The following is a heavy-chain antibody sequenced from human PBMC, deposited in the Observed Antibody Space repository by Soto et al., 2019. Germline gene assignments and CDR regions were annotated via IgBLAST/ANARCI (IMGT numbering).Heavy chain of an antibody. J-gene: IGHJ5*02. V-gene: IGHV3-30-3*01. CDR2: ISFDGTNK. Sequence: SLRLSCAASEFAFSTHAMHWVRQAPGEGLEWVAVISFDGTNKYYADSVKGRFTISRDNSRSTLYLQMNSLRIEDTAVYYCSASRDYNWFDPWGQG. D-gene: IGHD2-21*02. CDR3: SASRDYNWFDP. CDR1: EFAFSTHA.